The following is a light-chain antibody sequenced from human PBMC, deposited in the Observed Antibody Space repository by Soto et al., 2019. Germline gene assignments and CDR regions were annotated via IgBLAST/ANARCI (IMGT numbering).Light chain of an antibody. Sequence: DLQMTQSPSSLSASVGDRVTISCRASQSIRTYLHWYQQKPGKAPKLLIYAASSLQSGVPSRFSGSGFGTDFTLTISSLQAEDFATYFCQQSYTNPRPFGPGTKVDI. CDR2: AAS. J-gene: IGKJ3*01. V-gene: IGKV1-39*01. CDR3: QQSYTNPRP. CDR1: QSIRTY.